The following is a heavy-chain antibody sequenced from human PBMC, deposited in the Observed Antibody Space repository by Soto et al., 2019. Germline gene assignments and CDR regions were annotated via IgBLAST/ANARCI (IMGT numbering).Heavy chain of an antibody. V-gene: IGHV3-23*01. Sequence: EVRLLESGGDLVQPGWSLRLSCAASGLRLRNFAMNWVRQAPGKGLEWISTISGGGDSTYYADSVRGRFTVSRDDSKNSLYLQMNSLRAEDTALYSSANDESTGYVELYWGLGTLVTVSS. CDR2: ISGGGDST. CDR3: ANDESTGYVELY. J-gene: IGHJ4*02. CDR1: GLRLRNFA. D-gene: IGHD3-22*01.